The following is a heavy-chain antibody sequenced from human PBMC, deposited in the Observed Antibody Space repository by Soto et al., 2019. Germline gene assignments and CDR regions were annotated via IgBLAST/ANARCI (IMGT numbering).Heavy chain of an antibody. CDR2: IYYSGST. Sequence: SETLSLTCTVSGGSISSYYWSWIRQPPGKGLEWIGYIYYSGSTNYNPSLKSRVTISVDTSKNQFSLKLSSVTAADTAVYYCARLNYGDYVWFAPWGQGTLVTVSS. V-gene: IGHV4-59*01. CDR3: ARLNYGDYVWFAP. J-gene: IGHJ5*02. D-gene: IGHD4-17*01. CDR1: GGSISSYY.